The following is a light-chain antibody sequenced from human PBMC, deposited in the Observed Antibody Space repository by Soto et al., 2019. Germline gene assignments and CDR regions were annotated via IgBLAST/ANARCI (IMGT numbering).Light chain of an antibody. CDR3: QQRSNWL. CDR2: GAS. V-gene: IGKV3D-20*02. CDR1: QSFNSIY. J-gene: IGKJ4*01. Sequence: EIVLTQSPGTLSLSPGERATLSCRASQSFNSIYLAWYQQKPGQAPRLLIYGASSRATGIPARFSGSGSGTDFTLTISSLEPEDFAVYYCQQRSNWLFGGGTKVDIK.